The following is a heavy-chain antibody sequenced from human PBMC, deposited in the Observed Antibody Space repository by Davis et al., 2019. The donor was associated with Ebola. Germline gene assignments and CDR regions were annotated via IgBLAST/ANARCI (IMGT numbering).Heavy chain of an antibody. CDR1: GVSISRHY. V-gene: IGHV4-59*11. Sequence: PSETLSLTCTVSGVSISRHYWSWIRQPPGKGLEWIGYIYYSGSTNYNPSLKSRVTISVDTTKNQFSLKLSSVTAADTAMYYCAERGGSVWGQGTLVTVSS. CDR2: IYYSGST. J-gene: IGHJ4*02. CDR3: AERGGSV. D-gene: IGHD3-16*01.